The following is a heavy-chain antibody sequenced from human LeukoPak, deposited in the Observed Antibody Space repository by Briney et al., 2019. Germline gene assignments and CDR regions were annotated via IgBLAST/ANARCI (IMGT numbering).Heavy chain of an antibody. CDR1: GGSFSGYY. D-gene: IGHD3-10*01. Sequence: SETLSLTCAVYGGSFSGYYWSWIRQPPGKGLEWIGEINHSGSTNYNPSLKSRVTISVDTSKNQFSLKLSSVTAADTAVYYCARGPQLLWFGELLSWFDPWGQGTLVTVSS. CDR2: INHSGST. J-gene: IGHJ5*02. CDR3: ARGPQLLWFGELLSWFDP. V-gene: IGHV4-34*01.